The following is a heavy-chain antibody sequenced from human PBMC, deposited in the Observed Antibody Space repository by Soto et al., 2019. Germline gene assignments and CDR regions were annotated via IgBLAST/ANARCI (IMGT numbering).Heavy chain of an antibody. V-gene: IGHV4-31*03. J-gene: IGHJ6*02. CDR3: ARHNYDSSGTAVDV. CDR1: GGSISSGGYY. CDR2: IYYSGST. D-gene: IGHD3-22*01. Sequence: QVQLQESGPGLVKPSQTLSLTCTVSGGSISSGGYYWSWIRQHPGKGLEWIGYIYYSGSTYYNPSLKSRVTKSGDTSKNQFALKLSSVTAADTAVYYCARHNYDSSGTAVDVWGQGTTVTVSS.